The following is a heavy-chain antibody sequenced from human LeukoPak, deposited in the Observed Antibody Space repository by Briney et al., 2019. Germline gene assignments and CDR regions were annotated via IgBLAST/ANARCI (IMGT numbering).Heavy chain of an antibody. J-gene: IGHJ4*02. CDR2: IHHSGST. CDR1: GGSISSGYW. Sequence: SETLSLTCDVSGGSISSGYWWSWVRQSPGKGLEWIGEIHHSGSTSYNPSLKSRVTISVDKSKNQFSVMLTPVTAADTAVYYCASNKGQWLFSDWGQGTLVTVSS. CDR3: ASNKGQWLFSD. D-gene: IGHD6-19*01. V-gene: IGHV4-4*02.